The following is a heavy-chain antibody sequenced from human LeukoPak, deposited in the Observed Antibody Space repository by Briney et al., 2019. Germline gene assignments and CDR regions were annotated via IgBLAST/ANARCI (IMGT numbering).Heavy chain of an antibody. CDR1: GFTFNTYT. Sequence: AGGSLRLSCAASGFTFNTYTMNWVRQAPGKGLEWVANIMQDGSEKYYVDSVKGRFTISGDNAKNSLYLQMNSLRAEDTAVYYCARADTTMVDPYIDYWGQGTLVTVSS. V-gene: IGHV3-7*01. J-gene: IGHJ4*02. D-gene: IGHD5-18*01. CDR2: IMQDGSEK. CDR3: ARADTTMVDPYIDY.